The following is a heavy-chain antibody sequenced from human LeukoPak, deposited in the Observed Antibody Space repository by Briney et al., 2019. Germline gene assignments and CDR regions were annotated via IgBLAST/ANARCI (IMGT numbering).Heavy chain of an antibody. CDR3: ARAKSCYYSSGCPLDY. CDR1: GGSFSGYY. J-gene: IGHJ4*02. Sequence: SETLSLTCAVYGGSFSGYYWSWIRQPPGKGLEWIGEINHSGSTNYNPSLKSRVTISVDTSKNQFSLKLSSVTAPDTAVYYCARAKSCYYSSGCPLDYWGQGTLVTVSS. V-gene: IGHV4-34*01. CDR2: INHSGST. D-gene: IGHD6-19*01.